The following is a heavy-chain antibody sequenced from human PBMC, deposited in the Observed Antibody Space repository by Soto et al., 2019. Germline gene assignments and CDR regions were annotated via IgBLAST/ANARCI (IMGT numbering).Heavy chain of an antibody. Sequence: QVTLKESGPVLVKPTETLTLTCTVSGFSISNARMGVSWIRQPPGKALEWLAHIFSNDAKSYSTSLKSRLTISKDTSKSQVVLTMTNMGPVDTATYYCARMASTFGGVIPYYDYWGQGTLVTVSS. J-gene: IGHJ4*02. V-gene: IGHV2-26*01. D-gene: IGHD3-16*02. CDR1: GFSISNARMG. CDR3: ARMASTFGGVIPYYDY. CDR2: IFSNDAK.